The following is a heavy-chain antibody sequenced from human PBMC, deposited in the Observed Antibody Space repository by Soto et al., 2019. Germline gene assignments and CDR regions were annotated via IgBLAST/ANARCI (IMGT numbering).Heavy chain of an antibody. V-gene: IGHV1-3*01. Sequence: ASVKVSCKASGYTFTSYAMHWVRQAPGQRLEWMGWINAGNGNTKYSQKFQGRVTITRDTSASTAYMELSSLRSEDTAVYYCAFCSGGSCYSFDYWGQGTLVTVSS. D-gene: IGHD2-15*01. CDR1: GYTFTSYA. CDR3: AFCSGGSCYSFDY. CDR2: INAGNGNT. J-gene: IGHJ4*02.